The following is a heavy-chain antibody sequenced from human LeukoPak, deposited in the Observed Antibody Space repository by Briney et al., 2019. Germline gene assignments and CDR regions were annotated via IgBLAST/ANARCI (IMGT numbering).Heavy chain of an antibody. V-gene: IGHV3-30*02. CDR3: AKALWFGDGYYYGMGV. CDR2: IWYDGSNK. CDR1: GFTFSSYG. D-gene: IGHD3-10*01. Sequence: AGGSLRLSCAASGFTFSSYGMHWVRQAPGKGLEWVAVIWYDGSNKYYADSVKGRFTISRDNSKNTLYLQMNSLRAEDTAVYYCAKALWFGDGYYYGMGVWGKGTTVTVSS. J-gene: IGHJ6*04.